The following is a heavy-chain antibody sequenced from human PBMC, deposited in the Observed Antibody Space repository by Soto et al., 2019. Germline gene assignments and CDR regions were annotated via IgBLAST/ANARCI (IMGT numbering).Heavy chain of an antibody. V-gene: IGHV1-18*01. Sequence: GASVKVSCKASGYTFTSYGISWVRQAPGQGLEWMGWISAYNGNTNYAQKLQGRVTMTTDTSTSTAYMELRSLRSDDTAVYYCARNYYDSGGQMDAFDIWGQGTMVTVSS. CDR1: GYTFTSYG. CDR3: ARNYYDSGGQMDAFDI. D-gene: IGHD3-22*01. J-gene: IGHJ3*02. CDR2: ISAYNGNT.